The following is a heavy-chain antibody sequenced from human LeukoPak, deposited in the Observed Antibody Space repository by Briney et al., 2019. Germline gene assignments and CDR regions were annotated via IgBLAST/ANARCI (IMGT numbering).Heavy chain of an antibody. Sequence: SETLSLTCTVSGGSISSYYWSWIRQPAGKGLAWIGRIYTSGRTNHNPSLKSRVTMSVDTSKKQFSLKLSSVTAADTAVYYCARDPQLGPFDYWGQGTLVTVSS. D-gene: IGHD6-6*01. CDR1: GGSISSYY. CDR3: ARDPQLGPFDY. V-gene: IGHV4-4*07. CDR2: IYTSGRT. J-gene: IGHJ4*02.